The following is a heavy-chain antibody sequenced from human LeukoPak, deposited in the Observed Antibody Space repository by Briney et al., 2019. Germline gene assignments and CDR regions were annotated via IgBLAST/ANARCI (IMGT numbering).Heavy chain of an antibody. CDR3: ARAGGFVVVPAAILYSWFDP. J-gene: IGHJ5*02. Sequence: ASVKVSCKASGYTFTSYGISWVRQAPGQGLEGMGGIIPIFGTANYAQKFQGRVTITTDESTSTAYMELSSLRSEDTAVYYCARAGGFVVVPAAILYSWFDPWGQGTLVTVSS. V-gene: IGHV1-69*05. D-gene: IGHD2-2*02. CDR2: IIPIFGTA. CDR1: GYTFTSYG.